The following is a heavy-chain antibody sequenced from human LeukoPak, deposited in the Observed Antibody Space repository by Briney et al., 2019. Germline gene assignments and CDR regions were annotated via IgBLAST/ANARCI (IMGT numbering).Heavy chain of an antibody. J-gene: IGHJ4*02. CDR1: GYTFTGYY. V-gene: IGHV1-2*06. D-gene: IGHD3-22*01. CDR3: ARGYYDCSGYYYADSDY. CDR2: INPNSGGT. Sequence: ASVKVSCKASGYTFTGYYMHWVRQAPGQGLEWMGRINPNSGGTNYAQKFQGRVTMTRDTSISTAYMELSRLRSDDTAVYYCARGYYDCSGYYYADSDYWGQGTLVTVSS.